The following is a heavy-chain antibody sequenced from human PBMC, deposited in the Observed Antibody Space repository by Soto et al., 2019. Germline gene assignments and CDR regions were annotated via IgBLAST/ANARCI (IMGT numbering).Heavy chain of an antibody. V-gene: IGHV3-30*18. D-gene: IGHD3-3*01. Sequence: QVQLVESGGGVVQPGRSLRLSCAASGFTFSSYGMHWVRQAPGKGLEWVAVISYDGSNKYYADSVKVRFTISRDNSKNTLYLQMISLRAEDTAVYYCAKIRLELLLSLHYYYYGIEVWGQGTTVTVS. CDR1: GFTFSSYG. J-gene: IGHJ6*02. CDR2: ISYDGSNK. CDR3: AKIRLELLLSLHYYYYGIEV.